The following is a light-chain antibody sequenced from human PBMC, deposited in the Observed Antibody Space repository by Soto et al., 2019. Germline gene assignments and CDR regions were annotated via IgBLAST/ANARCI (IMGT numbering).Light chain of an antibody. Sequence: QSVLTQPPSASGTPGQRVTISCSGSSSNIGSNTVNWYQQLPGTAPELLIYGQNQRPSGVPDRFSGSKSGTSASLAISGLRSEDGADYYCAVWDDSLDGGVLGGGTKVTFL. CDR1: SSNIGSNT. V-gene: IGLV1-44*01. CDR3: AVWDDSLDGGV. J-gene: IGLJ2*01. CDR2: GQN.